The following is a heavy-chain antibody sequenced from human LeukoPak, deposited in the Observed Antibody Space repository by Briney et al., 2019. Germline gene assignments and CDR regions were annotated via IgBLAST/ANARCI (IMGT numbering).Heavy chain of an antibody. D-gene: IGHD2-21*01. CDR3: AKEGERAPDY. CDR1: GFTFSSYG. CDR2: ISYDGSNK. Sequence: PGGSLRLSCAASGFTFSSYGMHWVRQAPGKGLEWVAVISYDGSNKYYADSVKGRFTISRDNSKNTLYLQMNSLRAEDTAVYYCAKEGERAPDYWGQGTLVTASS. V-gene: IGHV3-30*18. J-gene: IGHJ4*02.